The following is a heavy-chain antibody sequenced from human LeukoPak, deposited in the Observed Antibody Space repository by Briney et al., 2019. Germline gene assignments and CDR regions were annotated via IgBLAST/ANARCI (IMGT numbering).Heavy chain of an antibody. D-gene: IGHD3-10*01. CDR1: GGSINNYY. V-gene: IGHV4-4*07. Sequence: PSETLSLTCTVSGGSINNYYWSWIRQPAGKGLEWIGRIYTRGSTNYNPSLKSRVTISVDTSKNQFSLKLSSVTAADTAVYYCARSITMVRGVPPNWFDPWGQGTLVPVSS. CDR3: ARSITMVRGVPPNWFDP. CDR2: IYTRGST. J-gene: IGHJ5*02.